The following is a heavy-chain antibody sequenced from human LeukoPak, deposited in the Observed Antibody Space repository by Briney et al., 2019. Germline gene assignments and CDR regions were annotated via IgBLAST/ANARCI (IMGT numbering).Heavy chain of an antibody. CDR1: GFTFSSYG. V-gene: IGHV3-33*01. D-gene: IGHD5-12*01. Sequence: AGRSLRLSCAASGFTFSSYGMHWVRQAPGKGLEWVAVIWYDGSNKYYADSVKGRFTVSRDNSKNTLYLQMNSLRAEDTAVYYCARDGVAGYSGFYYFDYWGQGTLVTVSS. J-gene: IGHJ4*02. CDR3: ARDGVAGYSGFYYFDY. CDR2: IWYDGSNK.